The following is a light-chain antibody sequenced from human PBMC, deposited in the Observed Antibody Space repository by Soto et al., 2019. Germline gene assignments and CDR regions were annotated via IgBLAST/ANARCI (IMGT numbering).Light chain of an antibody. CDR1: QSISSY. CDR2: AAS. J-gene: IGKJ2*01. Sequence: DIQMTQSPSSLSASVGDRVTITCRASQSISSYLNWYQQKQGKAPKLLIYAASSLQSGVPSRFSGSGSGTDCTLTISSLQPEDFATYYCQQSYSTLVTFGQGTKLEIK. V-gene: IGKV1-39*01. CDR3: QQSYSTLVT.